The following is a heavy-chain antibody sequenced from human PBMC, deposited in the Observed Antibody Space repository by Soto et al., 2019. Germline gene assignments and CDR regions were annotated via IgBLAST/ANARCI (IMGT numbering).Heavy chain of an antibody. CDR1: GYTFTKYY. V-gene: IGHV1-46*01. CDR3: ARGEVDLVTGLNSPVLPY. J-gene: IGHJ4*02. CDR2: TDPSGGRT. D-gene: IGHD3-9*01. Sequence: QVQLVQSGADVKKPGASVIISCKTSGYTFTKYYIHWVRQAPGQGLEWLGATDPSGGRTSYAQMFQGRVTMTRDTSTSTVYMKLSSLRSDDTAVYYCARGEVDLVTGLNSPVLPYWGQGALVTVSS.